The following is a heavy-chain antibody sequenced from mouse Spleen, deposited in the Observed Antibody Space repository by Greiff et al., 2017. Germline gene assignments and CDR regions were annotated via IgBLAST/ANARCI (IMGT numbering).Heavy chain of an antibody. Sequence: EVKLVESGGGLVQPGGSMKLSCVASGFTFSNYWMNWVRQSPEKGLEWVAQIRLKSDNYATHYAESVKGRFTISRDDSKSSVYLQMNNLRAEDTGIYYCTYYRYDVYAMDYWGQGTSVTVSS. CDR1: GFTFSNYW. CDR3: TYYRYDVYAMDY. D-gene: IGHD2-14*01. CDR2: IRLKSDNYAT. J-gene: IGHJ4*01. V-gene: IGHV6-3*01.